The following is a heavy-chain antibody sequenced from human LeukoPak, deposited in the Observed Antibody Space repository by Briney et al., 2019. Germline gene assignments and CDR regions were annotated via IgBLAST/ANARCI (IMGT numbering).Heavy chain of an antibody. J-gene: IGHJ6*02. V-gene: IGHV3-21*01. CDR3: ARDTRAYYGMDV. CDR1: GFTFSSYS. Sequence: GGSLRLSCAASGFTFSSYSMNWVRQAPGKGLEWVSSISSSSSYIYYADSVKGRFTISRDNAKNSLYLQMSSLRAEDTAVYYCARDTRAYYGMDVWGQGTTVTVSS. CDR2: ISSSSSYI. D-gene: IGHD1-1*01.